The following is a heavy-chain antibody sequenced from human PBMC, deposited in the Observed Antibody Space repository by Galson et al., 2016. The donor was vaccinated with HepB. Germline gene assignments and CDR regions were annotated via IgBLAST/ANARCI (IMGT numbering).Heavy chain of an antibody. Sequence: PALVKPTQTLTLTCTFSGFSLSTRGVGVGWIRQPPGKALEWFALVYWDDHKRYSPSLQSRLTTPKDTSKNQVVLTMTNMDPVDTATYYCAHTGPPRTDDDYRPWSFDLWGRGTLVTVSS. CDR2: VYWDDHK. CDR1: GFSLSTRGVG. CDR3: AHTGPPRTDDDYRPWSFDL. J-gene: IGHJ2*01. V-gene: IGHV2-5*02. D-gene: IGHD4-17*01.